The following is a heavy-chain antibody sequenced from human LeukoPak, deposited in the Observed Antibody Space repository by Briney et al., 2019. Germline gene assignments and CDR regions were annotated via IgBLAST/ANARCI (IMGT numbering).Heavy chain of an antibody. Sequence: GSLRLSCAASGFTFSSYAMSWVRQAPGKGLEWIGEINHSGSTNYNPSLKSRVTISVDTSKNQFSLQLNSVTPEDTAVYYCTKGRGIWGQGTLVTVSS. V-gene: IGHV4-34*01. CDR3: TKGRGI. D-gene: IGHD3-10*01. CDR2: INHSGST. J-gene: IGHJ4*02. CDR1: GFTFSSYA.